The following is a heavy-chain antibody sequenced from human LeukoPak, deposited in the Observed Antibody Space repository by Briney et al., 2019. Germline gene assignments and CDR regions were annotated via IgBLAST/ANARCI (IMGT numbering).Heavy chain of an antibody. Sequence: GGSLRLSCAASGFTFSSYGMHWVRQAPGKGLEWVSSISSRSTYIYYADSVKGRFTISRDNAKNSLYLQMNNLRAEDTAMFYCATSMAQDVDAFHIWGQGTMVTVSS. J-gene: IGHJ3*02. CDR2: ISSRSTYI. D-gene: IGHD2-21*01. CDR3: ATSMAQDVDAFHI. V-gene: IGHV3-21*01. CDR1: GFTFSSYG.